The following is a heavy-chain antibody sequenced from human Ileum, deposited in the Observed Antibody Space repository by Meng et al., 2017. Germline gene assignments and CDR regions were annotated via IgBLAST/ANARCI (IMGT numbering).Heavy chain of an antibody. CDR3: ARENSGWFF. CDR2: TYYRSKWYY. Sequence: QVLLQQSGPGLVMPSQTLFLTCVISGDSVSSPTAAWNWFRQSPSRGLEWLGRTYYRSKWYYEYAVSVKSRISVNPDTSKNQFSLQLNSVTPEDTAVYFCARENSGWFFWGQGALVTVSS. J-gene: IGHJ4*02. D-gene: IGHD6-19*01. CDR1: GDSVSSPTAA. V-gene: IGHV6-1*01.